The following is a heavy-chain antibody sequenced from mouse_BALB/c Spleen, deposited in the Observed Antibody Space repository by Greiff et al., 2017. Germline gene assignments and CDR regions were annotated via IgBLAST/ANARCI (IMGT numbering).Heavy chain of an antibody. CDR2: ISSGGGST. CDR3: ARHGDYDWTGAWFAY. J-gene: IGHJ3*01. Sequence: EVKLVESGGGLVKPGGSLKLSCAASGFAFSSYDMSWVRQTPEKRLEWVAYISSGGGSTYYPDTVKGRFTISRDNAKNTLYLQMSSLKSEDTAMYYCARHGDYDWTGAWFAYWGQGTLVTVSA. V-gene: IGHV5-12-1*01. D-gene: IGHD2-4*01. CDR1: GFAFSSYD.